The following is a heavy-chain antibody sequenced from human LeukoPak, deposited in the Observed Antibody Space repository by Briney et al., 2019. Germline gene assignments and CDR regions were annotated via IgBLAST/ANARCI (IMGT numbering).Heavy chain of an antibody. CDR2: IKQDGSEK. CDR3: ARDDRFAIFGVVITSYYYYYGMDV. V-gene: IGHV3-7*01. CDR1: GFTFSSYW. Sequence: QSGGSLRLSCAASGFTFSSYWMSWVRQAPGKGLEWVANIKQDGSEKYYVDSVKGRFTISRDNAKNSLYLQMNSLRAEDTAVYYCARDDRFAIFGVVITSYYYYYGMDVWGQGTTVTVSS. D-gene: IGHD3-3*01. J-gene: IGHJ6*02.